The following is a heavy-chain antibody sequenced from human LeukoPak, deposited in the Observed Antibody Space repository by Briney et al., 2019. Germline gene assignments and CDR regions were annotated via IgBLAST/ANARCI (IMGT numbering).Heavy chain of an antibody. V-gene: IGHV4-59*01. CDR1: GGSISNYY. D-gene: IGHD6-25*01. Sequence: SETLSLTCTVSGGSISNYYWTWIRQPPGKRLEWIGFIYYSGSTNYHPSLKSRVTISVDTSKNQFSLKLSSVTAADTAVYYCARRSRSADYYYYYMDVWGKGTTVTVSS. CDR2: IYYSGST. CDR3: ARRSRSADYYYYYMDV. J-gene: IGHJ6*03.